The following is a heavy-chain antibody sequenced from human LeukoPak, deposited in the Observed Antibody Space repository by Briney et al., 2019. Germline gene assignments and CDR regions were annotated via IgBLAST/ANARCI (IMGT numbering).Heavy chain of an antibody. D-gene: IGHD5-24*01. J-gene: IGHJ3*02. CDR2: TYYRSKWFI. Sequence: SQTLSLTCGISGDSVSSNSAAWNWIRQSPSRGLEWLGRTYYRSKWFINYAPFVKSRITINPDTSKNQFSLQLNSVTPEDTAVYYCARGGQGDGYSADEAFDMWGQGTMVTVSS. CDR3: ARGGQGDGYSADEAFDM. CDR1: GDSVSSNSAA. V-gene: IGHV6-1*01.